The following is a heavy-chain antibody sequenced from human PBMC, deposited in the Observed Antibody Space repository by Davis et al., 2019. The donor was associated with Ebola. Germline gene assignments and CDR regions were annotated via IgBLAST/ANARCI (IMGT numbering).Heavy chain of an antibody. CDR3: ARSPRDVVVVAATPVGMDV. J-gene: IGHJ6*04. CDR1: GYTFTGYY. V-gene: IGHV1-2*06. Sequence: AASVKVSCKASGYTFTGYYMHWVRQAPGQGLEWMGLINPNSGGTNYAQKFQGRVTMTRDTSISTAYMELSRLRSDDTAVYYCARSPRDVVVVAATPVGMDVWGKGTTVTVSS. D-gene: IGHD2-15*01. CDR2: INPNSGGT.